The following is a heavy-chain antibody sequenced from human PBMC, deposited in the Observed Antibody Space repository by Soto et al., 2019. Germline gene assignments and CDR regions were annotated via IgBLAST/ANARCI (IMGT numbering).Heavy chain of an antibody. D-gene: IGHD3-22*01. CDR2: IYYSGNT. Sequence: PSETLSLTCTVSGGSISSGNYYWSWIRQPPGNGLEWIGYIYYSGNTYYNPSLKSRVTISVDTSKNQFSLKLSSVTAADTAVYYCAIGYYYDSSGYYDYWGQGTLVTVSS. J-gene: IGHJ4*02. V-gene: IGHV4-30-4*01. CDR1: GGSISSGNYY. CDR3: AIGYYYDSSGYYDY.